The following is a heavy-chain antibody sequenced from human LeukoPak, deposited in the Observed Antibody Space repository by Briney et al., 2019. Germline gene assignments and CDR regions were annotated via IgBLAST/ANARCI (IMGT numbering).Heavy chain of an antibody. V-gene: IGHV1-18*04. Sequence: ASVKVSCKASGYTFTGYYMHWVRQAPGQGLEWMGWISAYNGNTNYAQKLQGRVTMTTDTSTSTAYMELSSLRSEDTAVYYCARELGGTAMANGPFDYWGQGTLVTVSS. J-gene: IGHJ4*02. D-gene: IGHD5-18*01. CDR2: ISAYNGNT. CDR1: GYTFTGYY. CDR3: ARELGGTAMANGPFDY.